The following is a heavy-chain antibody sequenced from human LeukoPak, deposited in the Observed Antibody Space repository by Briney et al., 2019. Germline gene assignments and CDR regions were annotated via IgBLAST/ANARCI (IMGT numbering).Heavy chain of an antibody. CDR1: GFTFNIYA. J-gene: IGHJ4*02. CDR3: AKVAGTTRGYYFDY. Sequence: GGSLRLSCAASGFTFNIYATNWVRQAPGKGLEWVSTISGNGGSTYDADSVKGRFTISRDNSKNTLYLQMNSLRAEDTAFYYCAKVAGTTRGYYFDYWGQGTLVTVSS. CDR2: ISGNGGST. D-gene: IGHD1-7*01. V-gene: IGHV3-23*01.